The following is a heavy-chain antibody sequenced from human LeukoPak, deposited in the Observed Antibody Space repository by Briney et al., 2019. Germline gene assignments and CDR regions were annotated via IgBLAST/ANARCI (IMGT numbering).Heavy chain of an antibody. CDR2: VFHDGSP. D-gene: IGHD1-14*01. V-gene: IGHV4-4*02. CDR1: GGSISSSSW. Sequence: SETLSLTCTVSGGSISSSSWWSWVRQPPGKGLEWIGEVFHDGSPNYNPSFRGRVTILVDKSKNQFSLNLGSLTAADTAIYYCARDDGRKYGSRNYHFMDVWGKGTTVTVSS. CDR3: ARDDGRKYGSRNYHFMDV. J-gene: IGHJ6*03.